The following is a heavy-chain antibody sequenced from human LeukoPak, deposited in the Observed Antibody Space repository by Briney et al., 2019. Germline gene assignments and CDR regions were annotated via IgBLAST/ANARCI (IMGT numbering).Heavy chain of an antibody. D-gene: IGHD2/OR15-2a*01. J-gene: IGHJ4*02. CDR2: IYSGGTT. Sequence: PGGSLRLSCAASGFTVSSNYMSWVRQAPGKGLEWVSVIYSGGTTYYADSVKGRFTISRDNSKNTLYLQMNSLRGEDTAVYYCARVLSVSYCDSRGQGTLVTVSS. V-gene: IGHV3-53*01. CDR3: ARVLSVSYCDS. CDR1: GFTVSSNY.